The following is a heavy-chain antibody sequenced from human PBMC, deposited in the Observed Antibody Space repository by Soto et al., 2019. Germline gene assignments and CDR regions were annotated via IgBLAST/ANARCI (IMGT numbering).Heavy chain of an antibody. Sequence: QLQLQESGPGLVKPSETLSLTCTVSGGSISSSSYYWGWIRQPPGKGLEWIGSIYYSGSTYYNPSLKSRVTISVDTSKNQFSLKLSSVTAADTAVYYCARLDGYGDLSIADYYYMDVWGKGTTVTVSS. D-gene: IGHD4-17*01. CDR3: ARLDGYGDLSIADYYYMDV. CDR2: IYYSGST. CDR1: GGSISSSSYY. J-gene: IGHJ6*03. V-gene: IGHV4-39*01.